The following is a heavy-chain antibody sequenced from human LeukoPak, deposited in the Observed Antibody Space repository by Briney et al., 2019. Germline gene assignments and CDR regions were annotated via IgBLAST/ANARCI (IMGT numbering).Heavy chain of an antibody. J-gene: IGHJ4*02. CDR2: MSTNNDIT. Sequence: ASVKVSCKASGYTFTSYDIHWVRQATGQGLEWMGWMSTNNDITGYAQKFQGRVTMTRSTSMSTACMELSSLRSDDTAVYYCARPRSAYYDSSGFYIWGQGSLVTVSS. CDR3: ARPRSAYYDSSGFYI. CDR1: GYTFTSYD. D-gene: IGHD3-22*01. V-gene: IGHV1-8*01.